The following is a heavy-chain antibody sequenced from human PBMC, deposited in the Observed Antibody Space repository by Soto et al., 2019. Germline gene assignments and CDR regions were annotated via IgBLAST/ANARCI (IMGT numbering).Heavy chain of an antibody. CDR2: ISLSGSTI. V-gene: IGHV3-48*03. J-gene: IGHJ4*02. CDR3: ARESFSASPNFFDY. CDR1: GFAFSDYE. D-gene: IGHD1-26*01. Sequence: GGSLRLSCAASGFAFSDYEMNWVRQAPGKGLEWVSYISLSGSTIYYADSVKGRFTISRDDTKDSLYLEMDSLRADDTAVYYCARESFSASPNFFDYWGQGTLVTVSS.